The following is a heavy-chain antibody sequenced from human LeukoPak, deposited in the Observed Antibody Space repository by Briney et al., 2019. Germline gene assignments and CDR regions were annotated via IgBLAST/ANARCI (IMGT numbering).Heavy chain of an antibody. V-gene: IGHV1-18*01. CDR3: ARPTYYDFWSGGFDP. D-gene: IGHD3-3*01. CDR1: GYTFSSNG. J-gene: IGHJ5*02. Sequence: ASVKVSCKASGYTFSSNGITWVRQAPGQGLERMGWISAYNGDTNYAQNLQGSVIMTTDTSTSTAYMELRSLRSDDTAVYYCARPTYYDFWSGGFDPWGQGTLVTVSS. CDR2: ISAYNGDT.